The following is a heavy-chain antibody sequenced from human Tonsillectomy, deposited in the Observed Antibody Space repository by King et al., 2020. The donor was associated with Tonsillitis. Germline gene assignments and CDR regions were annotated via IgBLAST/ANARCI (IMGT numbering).Heavy chain of an antibody. V-gene: IGHV3-15*07. J-gene: IGHJ4*02. CDR3: TIDVPTPLSQIDY. CDR1: GFTFNSAW. CDR2: VKSAAGGATI. Sequence: VQLVESGGGLVQPGESLRLSCAASGFTFNSAWVNWVRQAPGMGLEWGGRVKSAAGGATIDYADPVRGRFTISRDDSKNTVFLQMDSLKTEDTAVYYCTIDVPTPLSQIDYWGQGTQVTVAS. D-gene: IGHD1-14*01.